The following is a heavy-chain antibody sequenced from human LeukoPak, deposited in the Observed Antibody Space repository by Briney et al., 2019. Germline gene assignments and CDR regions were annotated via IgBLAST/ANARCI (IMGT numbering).Heavy chain of an antibody. V-gene: IGHV3-23*01. CDR3: AKDMGEDGSYFLDY. J-gene: IGHJ4*02. Sequence: GGSLRLSCAASGFTFSSYAMSWVRQAPGKGLEWVSVISGSGGSTYYADSVKGRFTISRDNSKNTVYLQMNSLRPEDTAEYYCAKDMGEDGSYFLDYWGQGTLVTVSS. CDR2: ISGSGGST. CDR1: GFTFSSYA. D-gene: IGHD1-26*01.